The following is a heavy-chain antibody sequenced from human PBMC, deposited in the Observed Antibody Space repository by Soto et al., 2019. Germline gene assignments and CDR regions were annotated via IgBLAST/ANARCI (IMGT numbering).Heavy chain of an antibody. V-gene: IGHV4-39*01. CDR3: APLSVSLSGPYGIHV. D-gene: IGHD2-15*01. CDR1: GYSVSSSDYY. J-gene: IGHJ6*02. Sequence: PSETLSLTCSVSGYSVSSSDYYWAWIRQPPGKGLEWIGSMLYSGPTYYNPSLKSRATLSVDTSKNQFSVRLNSVTASDTAVYYCAPLSVSLSGPYGIHVWGQGTTVTVSS. CDR2: MLYSGPT.